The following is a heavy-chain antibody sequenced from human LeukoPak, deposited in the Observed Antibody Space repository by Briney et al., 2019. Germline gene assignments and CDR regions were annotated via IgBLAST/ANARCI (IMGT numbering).Heavy chain of an antibody. J-gene: IGHJ1*01. CDR3: AKDLLASSRSVYFQH. Sequence: GGSLRLSCAASGFTFSNYAMTWVRQPPGKGLEWVSAISDSGVSTYAASVKGRFTISRDNSKNPLYLQMNSLRAEDTAVYYCAKDLLASSRSVYFQHWGQGTLVTVSS. D-gene: IGHD5-12*01. CDR2: ISDSGVST. V-gene: IGHV3-23*01. CDR1: GFTFSNYA.